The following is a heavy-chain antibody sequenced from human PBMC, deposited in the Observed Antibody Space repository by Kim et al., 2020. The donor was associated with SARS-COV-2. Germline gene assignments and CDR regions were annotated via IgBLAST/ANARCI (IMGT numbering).Heavy chain of an antibody. Sequence: SVKGRFTITRDNAKNTLFMQINSLRPADTAVYYCARAGDYNIIGYCEFFHHWGQGAQVTVSS. V-gene: IGHV3-74*01. CDR3: ARAGDYNIIGYCEFFHH. J-gene: IGHJ1*01. D-gene: IGHD3-22*01.